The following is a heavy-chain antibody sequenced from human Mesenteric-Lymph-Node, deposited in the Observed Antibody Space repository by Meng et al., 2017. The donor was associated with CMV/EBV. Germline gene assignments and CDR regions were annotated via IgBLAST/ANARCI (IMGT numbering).Heavy chain of an antibody. J-gene: IGHJ4*02. CDR1: GGSSSSVGYY. D-gene: IGHD3-22*01. CDR3: ARESSSGQAVDS. V-gene: IGHV4-31*02. CDR2: IYYSGST. Sequence: TVSGGSSSSVGYYWSWIRQHPGKGLEWIGYIYYSGSTYYNPSLKSRVTISVDTSKNRFSLKLSSVTAADTAMYYCARESSSGQAVDSWGQGTLVTVSS.